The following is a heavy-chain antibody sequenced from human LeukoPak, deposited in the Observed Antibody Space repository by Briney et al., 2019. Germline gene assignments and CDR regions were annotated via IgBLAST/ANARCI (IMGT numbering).Heavy chain of an antibody. V-gene: IGHV4-34*01. CDR3: ARDRTPTMVRD. Sequence: KTSETLSLTCAVYGGSFSGYYWSWIRQPPGKGLEWIGEINHSGSTNYNPSLKSRVTISVDTSKNQFSLKLSSVTAADTAVYYCARDRTPTMVRDWGQGTLVTVSS. CDR2: INHSGST. CDR1: GGSFSGYY. D-gene: IGHD3-10*01. J-gene: IGHJ4*02.